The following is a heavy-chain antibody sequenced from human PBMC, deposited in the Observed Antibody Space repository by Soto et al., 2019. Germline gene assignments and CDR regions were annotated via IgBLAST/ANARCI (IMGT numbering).Heavy chain of an antibody. CDR2: IFYSGST. Sequence: QVQLQESGPGLVKSSETLSLTCTVSGGSISRYYWSWIRQPPGKGLEWIGYIFYSGSTNYNPSLKSRVTMSVVTYKNQLSLNLSFVTAADTAVYYCARHASSDSPFDPWGQGTLVTVSS. CDR1: GGSISRYY. J-gene: IGHJ5*02. D-gene: IGHD6-25*01. V-gene: IGHV4-59*08. CDR3: ARHASSDSPFDP.